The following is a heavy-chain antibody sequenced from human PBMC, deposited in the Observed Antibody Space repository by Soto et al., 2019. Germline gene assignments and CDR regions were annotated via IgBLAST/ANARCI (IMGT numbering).Heavy chain of an antibody. J-gene: IGHJ6*02. CDR3: AKDRLRPYSSGWSHYYYGMDV. V-gene: IGHV3-30*18. CDR1: GFTFSTYG. D-gene: IGHD6-19*01. CDR2: ISYDGSYK. Sequence: GGSLRLSCAASGFTFSTYGMHWVRQAPGKGLEWVAVISYDGSYKYYADSVKGRFTISRDNSKNTLYLQMNTLRAEDTAVYYCAKDRLRPYSSGWSHYYYGMDVWGQGTTVTVSS.